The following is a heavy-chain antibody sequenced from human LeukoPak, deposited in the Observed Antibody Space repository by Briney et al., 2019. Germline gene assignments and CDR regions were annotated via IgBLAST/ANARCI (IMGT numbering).Heavy chain of an antibody. D-gene: IGHD2-21*01. Sequence: SETLSLTCNASGGSISSHSWSWIRQPPGQGLEWIGYIYYSQSTNYDPSLKSRVTISVDTSKSQFSLKLSSVTAADAAVYYCATRNLGSDSHDDAFDIWGQGTMVTVSS. CDR3: ATRNLGSDSHDDAFDI. J-gene: IGHJ3*02. V-gene: IGHV4-59*11. CDR2: IYYSQST. CDR1: GGSISSHS.